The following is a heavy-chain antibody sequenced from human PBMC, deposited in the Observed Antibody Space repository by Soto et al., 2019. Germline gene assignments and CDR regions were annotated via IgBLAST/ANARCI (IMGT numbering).Heavy chain of an antibody. V-gene: IGHV1-3*01. J-gene: IGHJ4*02. Sequence: QVHLVQSGAEVRKPGASVRVSCKTSGYTFTKYPIYWARQAPGQGLEWMGWINVEQGYTIYSQKFQGRLTITRDTSATTVNIELSSLTSEDTAVYYCTRDEVEGWLIVPGRDDFNYWGQGTLVTVSS. D-gene: IGHD3-22*01. CDR3: TRDEVEGWLIVPGRDDFNY. CDR2: INVEQGYT. CDR1: GYTFTKYP.